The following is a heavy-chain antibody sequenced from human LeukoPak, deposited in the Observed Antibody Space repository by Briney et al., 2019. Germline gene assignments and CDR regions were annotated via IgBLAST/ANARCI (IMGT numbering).Heavy chain of an antibody. CDR3: ARDRDRDIIGDGMDV. CDR1: GFTFSNYA. CDR2: ISYDGNNK. J-gene: IGHJ6*04. D-gene: IGHD2-15*01. Sequence: PGGSLRLSCAASGFTFSNYAMYWVRQAPVKGLEWVAVISYDGNNKYTANARFTISRDNSKNTLYLQMNSLRAEDTDVYYCARDRDRDIIGDGMDVWGKGTTVTVSS. V-gene: IGHV3-30*04.